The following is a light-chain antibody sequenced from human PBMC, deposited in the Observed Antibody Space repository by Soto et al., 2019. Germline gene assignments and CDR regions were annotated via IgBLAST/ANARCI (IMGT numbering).Light chain of an antibody. Sequence: PGESPTLSCRASQSLGRYLAWYQQKPGQAPRLLIYGASNRATGIPDRFSGSGSGTDFTPTISRLEPEDFAVYYCQQYGSSGTFGQGTKVDIK. CDR3: QQYGSSGT. CDR2: GAS. V-gene: IGKV3-20*01. J-gene: IGKJ1*01. CDR1: QSLGRY.